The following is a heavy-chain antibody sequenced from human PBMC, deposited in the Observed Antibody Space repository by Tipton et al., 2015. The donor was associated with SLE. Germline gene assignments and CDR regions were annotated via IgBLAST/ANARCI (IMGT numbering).Heavy chain of an antibody. Sequence: TLSLTCSVSGDSVSSHWWSWIRQPPGKGLEWIGYSDYRGSTHYNPSLKSRVTISVDTAKNHFSLNLSSVTAADTAVYYCANYDILTGYLDYWGQGTLVTVSS. D-gene: IGHD3-9*01. J-gene: IGHJ4*02. CDR1: GDSVSSHW. CDR3: ANYDILTGYLDY. V-gene: IGHV4-59*02. CDR2: SDYRGST.